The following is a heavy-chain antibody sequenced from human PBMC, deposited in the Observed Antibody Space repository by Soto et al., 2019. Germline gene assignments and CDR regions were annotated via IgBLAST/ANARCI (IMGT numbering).Heavy chain of an antibody. CDR3: ARGVLH. Sequence: QVQLQESGPGLVKPSQTLSLTCTVSGGSISSGGYYWSWIRQHPGKGLEWIGSIYYCGSNYYNPSLTSRVTISVDTSKTPFSLELSSVTAADTAVYYCARGVLHWGQGTLVTVSS. J-gene: IGHJ4*02. V-gene: IGHV4-31*03. D-gene: IGHD3-16*01. CDR1: GGSISSGGYY. CDR2: IYYCGSN.